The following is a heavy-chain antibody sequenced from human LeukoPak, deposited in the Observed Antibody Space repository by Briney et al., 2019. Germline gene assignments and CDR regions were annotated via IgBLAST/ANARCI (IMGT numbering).Heavy chain of an antibody. V-gene: IGHV3-74*01. CDR2: IRPDGRET. CDR1: GFTFTNHW. Sequence: GGSLRLSCAASGFTFTNHWMHWVRQAPGKGLVWVSRIRPDGRETNHAGSVKGRFTISRDNAKNTLYLQMNSLGDEDTAVYYCGRGVVLGSGSVDYWGQGVLVTVSS. J-gene: IGHJ4*02. D-gene: IGHD3-10*01. CDR3: GRGVVLGSGSVDY.